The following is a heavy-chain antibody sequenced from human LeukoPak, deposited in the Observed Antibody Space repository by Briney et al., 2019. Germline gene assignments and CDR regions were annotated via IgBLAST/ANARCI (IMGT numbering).Heavy chain of an antibody. CDR1: GASFSSHNW. CDR2: IFHSGST. Sequence: PSGTLSLTCSVSGASFSSHNWWIGVRQPPGKGLEWIGEIFHSGSTNYNPSLKSRVTISVDKSKNQFSLKLNSVTAADTAVYYCARATYMTTVTAFPYFDYWGQGTLVTVSS. J-gene: IGHJ4*02. V-gene: IGHV4-4*02. CDR3: ARATYMTTVTAFPYFDY. D-gene: IGHD4-17*01.